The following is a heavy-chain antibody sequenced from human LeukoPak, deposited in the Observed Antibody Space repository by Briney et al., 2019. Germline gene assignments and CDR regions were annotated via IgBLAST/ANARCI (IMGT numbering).Heavy chain of an antibody. CDR2: TKQDGSEK. J-gene: IGHJ4*02. D-gene: IGHD1-26*01. CDR1: GFTFSRYW. Sequence: GGSLTLSCAASGFTFSRYWMSWVRQAPGKGLERVANTKQDGSEKYYLESVKGRFTISRDNAKNSLYLHMNSLRGEDTAVYYCALSSGNYAIPFDYWGQGTLVTVSS. CDR3: ALSSGNYAIPFDY. V-gene: IGHV3-7*01.